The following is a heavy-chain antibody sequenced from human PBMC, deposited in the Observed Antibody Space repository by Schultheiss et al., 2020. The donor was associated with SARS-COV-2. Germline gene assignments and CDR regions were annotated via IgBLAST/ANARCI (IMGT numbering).Heavy chain of an antibody. Sequence: GGSLRLSCAASGLTVSSNYMSWVRQAPGKGLEWVSVIYSGGSTYYADSVQGRFTISRDNAKNLVYLQMNSLRADDTAVYYCASLYFSVWGKGTTVTVSS. V-gene: IGHV3-53*01. CDR2: IYSGGST. D-gene: IGHD2-8*01. CDR1: GLTVSSNY. CDR3: ASLYFSV. J-gene: IGHJ6*04.